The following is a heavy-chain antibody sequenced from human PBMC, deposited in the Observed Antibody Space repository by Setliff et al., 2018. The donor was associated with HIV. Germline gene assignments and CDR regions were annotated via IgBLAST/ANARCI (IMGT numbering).Heavy chain of an antibody. CDR2: IGSSGSSYT. Sequence: GGSLRLSCAASGFTFSTKYMTWVRQAPGKGLEWVSYIGSSGSSYTKYVESVRGRFTISRDNAKKSLYLQMNSLRAEDTAVYYCVSTPGVFYFDFWGQGTPVTVSS. V-gene: IGHV3-11*03. CDR3: VSTPGVFYFDF. D-gene: IGHD2-15*01. CDR1: GFTFSTKY. J-gene: IGHJ4*02.